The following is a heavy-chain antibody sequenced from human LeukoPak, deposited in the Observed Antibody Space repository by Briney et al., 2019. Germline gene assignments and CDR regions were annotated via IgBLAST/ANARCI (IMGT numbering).Heavy chain of an antibody. CDR3: ARGLEANYGDYPFDY. CDR1: GLTFSNYW. D-gene: IGHD4-17*01. V-gene: IGHV3-21*01. CDR2: ISSSSSYI. J-gene: IGHJ4*02. Sequence: GGSLRLSCAASGLTFSNYWMSWVRQAPGKGLEWVSSISSSSSYIYYADSVKGRFTISRDNAKNSLYLQMNSLRAEDTAVYYCARGLEANYGDYPFDYWGQGTLVTVFS.